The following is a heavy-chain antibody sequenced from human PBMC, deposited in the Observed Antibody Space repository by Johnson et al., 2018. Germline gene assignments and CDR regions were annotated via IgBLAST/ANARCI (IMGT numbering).Heavy chain of an antibody. V-gene: IGHV3-30*18. CDR2: ISYDGSNK. CDR1: GFTFSSYG. J-gene: IGHJ6*03. CDR3: PKNGPLRFLEWPPSYYYYMDV. D-gene: IGHD3-3*01. Sequence: QVQLVESGGGVVQPGRSLRLSCAASGFTFSSYGMHWVRQAPGKGLEWVAVISYDGSNKYYADSVTGRFTISRDNSKNTLYLQMNSLRAEDTAVYYCPKNGPLRFLEWPPSYYYYMDVWGKGTTVTVSS.